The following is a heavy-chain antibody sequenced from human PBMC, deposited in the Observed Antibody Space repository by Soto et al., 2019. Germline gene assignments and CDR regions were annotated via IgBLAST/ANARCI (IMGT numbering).Heavy chain of an antibody. CDR2: IYSGGST. J-gene: IGHJ4*02. V-gene: IGHV3-66*04. D-gene: IGHD6-13*01. CDR3: ARLGSSSWSLWDY. CDR1: GFTVSSNY. Sequence: GGSLRLSCAASGFTVSSNYMSWVRQAPGKGLEWVSVIYSGGSTYYADSVKGRFTISRDNSKNTLYLQMNSLRAEDTAVYYCARLGSSSWSLWDYWGQGTLVTVSS.